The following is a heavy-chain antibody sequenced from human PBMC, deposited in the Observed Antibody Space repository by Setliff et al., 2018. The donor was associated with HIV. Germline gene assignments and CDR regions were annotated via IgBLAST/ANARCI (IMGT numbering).Heavy chain of an antibody. V-gene: IGHV1-18*01. D-gene: IGHD3-22*01. CDR3: ARFGDYDDSSGYITDY. CDR1: GYTFTNYG. CDR2: ISAYNGNT. J-gene: IGHJ4*02. Sequence: ASVKVSCKASGYTFTNYGISWVRQAPGQGLEWMGWISAYNGNTNYAQKLQGRVTLTTDTSTSTAYMELRSLRSDDTAAYYCARFGDYDDSSGYITDYWGQGTRVTVSS.